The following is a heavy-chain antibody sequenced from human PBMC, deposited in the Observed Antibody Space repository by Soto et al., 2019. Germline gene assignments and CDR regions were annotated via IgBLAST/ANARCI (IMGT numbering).Heavy chain of an antibody. CDR2: IIPIFGTA. D-gene: IGHD6-13*01. J-gene: IGHJ4*02. Sequence: SVKVSCKASGGTFSSYAISWVRQAPGQGLEWMGGIIPIFGTANYAQKFQGRVTITADESTSTAYMELSSLRSEDTAVYYCARDGVAAAATTFDYRGQGTLVTVSS. CDR1: GGTFSSYA. V-gene: IGHV1-69*13. CDR3: ARDGVAAAATTFDY.